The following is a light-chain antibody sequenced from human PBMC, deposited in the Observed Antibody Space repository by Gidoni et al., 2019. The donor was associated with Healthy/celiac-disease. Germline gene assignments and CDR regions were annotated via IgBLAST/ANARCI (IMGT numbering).Light chain of an antibody. CDR1: SSDVGGYNY. CDR2: DVS. Sequence: QSALTHPRSVSGSPGPSVTISCPGTSSDVGGYNYVSWYQQHPGKDPNLMMYDVSKRPSGVPDRFSGSKSGNTASLTISGRQAEDEADYYCCSDAGSYTLVFGGGTKLTVL. V-gene: IGLV2-11*01. J-gene: IGLJ2*01. CDR3: CSDAGSYTLV.